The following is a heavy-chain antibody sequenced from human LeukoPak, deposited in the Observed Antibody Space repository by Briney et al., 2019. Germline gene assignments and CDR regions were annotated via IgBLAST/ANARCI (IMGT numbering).Heavy chain of an antibody. J-gene: IGHJ4*02. CDR1: GFTFSSYS. CDR2: ISSSSSYI. CDR3: ARDGGLNWAVNDY. D-gene: IGHD7-27*01. Sequence: PGGSLRLSCAASGFTFSSYSMNWVRQAPGKGLEWVSSISSSSSYIYYADPVKGRFTISRDNAKNSLYLQMNSLRAEDTAVYYCARDGGLNWAVNDYWGQGTLVTVSS. V-gene: IGHV3-21*01.